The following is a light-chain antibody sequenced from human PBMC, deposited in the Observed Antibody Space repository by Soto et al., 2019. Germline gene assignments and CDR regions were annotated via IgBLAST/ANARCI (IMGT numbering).Light chain of an antibody. CDR3: VAWDDSLNGVV. CDR2: SNN. Sequence: QTVLTQPPSASGTPGQRVTISCSASSSNIGSNTVNWYQQLPGTAPKLLIYSNNQRPSGVPDRFSGSKSGTSASLAISGLQSEDEADYYCVAWDDSLNGVVFGGGTKLTVL. CDR1: SSNIGSNT. V-gene: IGLV1-44*01. J-gene: IGLJ2*01.